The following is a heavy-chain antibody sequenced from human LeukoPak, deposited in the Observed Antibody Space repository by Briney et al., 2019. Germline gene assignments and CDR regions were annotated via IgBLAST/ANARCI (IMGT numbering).Heavy chain of an antibody. D-gene: IGHD6-19*01. Sequence: ASVEVSCKASGYTFTSYGISWVRQAPGQGLEWMGWISGYNGNTNYAQKLQGRVTMTTDTSTGTAYMELRSLRSDDTAVYYCAREQWLPLSDAFDIWGQGTMVTVSS. CDR3: AREQWLPLSDAFDI. J-gene: IGHJ3*02. CDR1: GYTFTSYG. CDR2: ISGYNGNT. V-gene: IGHV1-18*01.